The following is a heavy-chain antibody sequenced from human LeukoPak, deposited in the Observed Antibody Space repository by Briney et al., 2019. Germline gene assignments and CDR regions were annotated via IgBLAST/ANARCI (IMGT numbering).Heavy chain of an antibody. V-gene: IGHV3-30*03. CDR3: ARDTHSEAGPWMFDY. CDR2: ISYDGSNK. Sequence: GGSLRLSCAASGFTFSSYGMHWVRQAPGKGVEWVAVISYDGSNKYYADSVKGRFTISRDNSKNTLYLQMNSLRAEDTAVYYCARDTHSEAGPWMFDYWGQGTLVTVSS. D-gene: IGHD6-19*01. J-gene: IGHJ4*02. CDR1: GFTFSSYG.